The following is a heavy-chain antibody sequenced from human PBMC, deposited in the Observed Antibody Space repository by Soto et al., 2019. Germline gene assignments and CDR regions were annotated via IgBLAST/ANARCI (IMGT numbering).Heavy chain of an antibody. CDR3: AKDGASGTTPPFYGMDV. D-gene: IGHD4-4*01. CDR1: GFTFSSYG. V-gene: IGHV3-30*18. J-gene: IGHJ6*02. Sequence: LRLSCVASGFTFSSYGMHWVRQAPGKGLEWVAVISYDGSNKYYADSVKGRFTISRDNSKNTLYLQMNSLRAEDTAVYYCAKDGASGTTPPFYGMDVWGQGTTVTVSS. CDR2: ISYDGSNK.